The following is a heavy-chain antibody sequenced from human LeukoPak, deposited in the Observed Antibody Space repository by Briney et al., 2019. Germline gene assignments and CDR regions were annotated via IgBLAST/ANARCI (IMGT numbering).Heavy chain of an antibody. CDR2: ISGSGGST. J-gene: IGHJ4*02. CDR3: AKDPKYQPLLSDY. CDR1: GFTFSSYA. D-gene: IGHD2-2*01. V-gene: IGHV3-23*01. Sequence: GGSLRLSCAASGFTFSSYAMSWVRQAPGKGLEWISAISGSGGSTYYADSVKGRFTISRDNSKNTLYLQMNSLRAEDTAVYYCAKDPKYQPLLSDYWGQGTLVTVSS.